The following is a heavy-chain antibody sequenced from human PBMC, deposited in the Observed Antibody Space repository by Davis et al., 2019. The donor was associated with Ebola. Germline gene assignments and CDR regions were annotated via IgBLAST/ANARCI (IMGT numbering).Heavy chain of an antibody. CDR3: ARDSDSSGYYAYNWFDP. V-gene: IGHV1-3*01. D-gene: IGHD3-22*01. Sequence: ASVTVSCKASGYTFTSYAMHWVRQAPGQRLEWMGWINAGNGNTKYSQKFQGRVTITRDTSASTAYMELSSLRSEDTAVYYCARDSDSSGYYAYNWFDPWGQGTLVTVSS. CDR1: GYTFTSYA. J-gene: IGHJ5*02. CDR2: INAGNGNT.